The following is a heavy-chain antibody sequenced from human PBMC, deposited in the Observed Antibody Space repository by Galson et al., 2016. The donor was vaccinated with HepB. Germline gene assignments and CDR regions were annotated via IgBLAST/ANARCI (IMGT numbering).Heavy chain of an antibody. V-gene: IGHV5-51*01. CDR3: ARHGFVGQVLREDV. Sequence: QSGAEVKKPGESLKISCRTSGYRFTSYWIGWVRQMPGKGLEWMGFFYPGDSDVRYNPSFQGHVTISADNAAATTYLQWTSLRASDTAIYYCARHGFVGQVLREDVWGQGTTVTVSS. CDR1: GYRFTSYW. J-gene: IGHJ6*02. D-gene: IGHD3-3*01. CDR2: FYPGDSDV.